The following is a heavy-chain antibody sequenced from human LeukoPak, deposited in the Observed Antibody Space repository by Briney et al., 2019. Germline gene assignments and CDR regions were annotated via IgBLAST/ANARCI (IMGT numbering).Heavy chain of an antibody. J-gene: IGHJ5*02. V-gene: IGHV3-23*01. Sequence: GGSLRLSCAASAFTFSSYAMSWVRQAPGKGLEWVSNIRSNGRDTYYTDSVKGRFTISRDNSKNTLYLEMNSLRAEDTAVYYCAKGGYTTCFDPWGQGTLVTVSS. CDR2: IRSNGRDT. CDR3: AKGGYTTCFDP. D-gene: IGHD2-15*01. CDR1: AFTFSSYA.